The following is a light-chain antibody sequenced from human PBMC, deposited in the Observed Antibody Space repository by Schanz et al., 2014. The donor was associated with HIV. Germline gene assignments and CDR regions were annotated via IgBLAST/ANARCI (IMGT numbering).Light chain of an antibody. CDR3: QHYGTSLRT. J-gene: IGKJ1*01. V-gene: IGKV3-20*01. CDR1: QSVSSN. CDR2: GVS. Sequence: EIVMTQSPATLSVSPGERATLSCRASQSVSSNLAWYQQKPGQAPRLLIYGVSSRATGIPDRFSGSGSGTDFTLTISRVEPEDFAVYYCQHYGTSLRTFGQGTKVEIK.